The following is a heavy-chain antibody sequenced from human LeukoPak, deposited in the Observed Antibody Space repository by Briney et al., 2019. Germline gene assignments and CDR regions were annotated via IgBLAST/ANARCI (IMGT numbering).Heavy chain of an antibody. CDR2: ISGSSGII. V-gene: IGHV3-48*01. CDR1: GFTFNTYT. J-gene: IGHJ5*02. CDR3: VRHDWFDP. Sequence: GGSLRLSCAASGFTFNTYTMNWVRQAPGKGLEWVSYISGSSGIIDYADSVRGRFTISRDTSKNTLYLQMNSLRAEDTAIYYCVRHDWFDPWGQGTLVTVSS.